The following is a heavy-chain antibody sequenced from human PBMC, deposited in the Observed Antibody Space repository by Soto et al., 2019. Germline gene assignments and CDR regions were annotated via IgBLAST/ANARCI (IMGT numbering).Heavy chain of an antibody. CDR2: ISAYNGNT. CDR3: SDGSCSYDAFDI. V-gene: IGHV1-18*01. CDR1: GYTFTSYG. J-gene: IGHJ3*02. Sequence: ASVKVSCKASGYTFTSYGISWVRQAPGQGLEWMGWISAYNGNTNYAQKLQGRVTMTTDTSTSTAYMELRSLRSDDTAVYYCSDGSCSYDAFDIWGQGTVVTVSS. D-gene: IGHD3-10*01.